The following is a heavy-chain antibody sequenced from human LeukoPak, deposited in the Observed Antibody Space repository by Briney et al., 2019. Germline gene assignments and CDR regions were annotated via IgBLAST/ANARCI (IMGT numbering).Heavy chain of an antibody. V-gene: IGHV4-39*02. D-gene: IGHD5-18*01. CDR3: AKDQDTYLVNYYYDY. J-gene: IGHJ4*02. CDR1: GGSISSYY. CDR2: IYYSGST. Sequence: PSETLSLACTVSGGSISSYYWGWIRQPPGKGLEWIGSIYYSGSTYYNPSLKSRVTISVDTSKNQFSLKLSSVTAADTAVYYCAKDQDTYLVNYYYDYWGQGTLVTVSS.